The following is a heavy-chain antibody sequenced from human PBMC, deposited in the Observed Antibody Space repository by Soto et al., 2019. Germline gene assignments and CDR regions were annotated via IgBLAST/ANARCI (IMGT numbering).Heavy chain of an antibody. CDR2: MNPNSGNT. J-gene: IGHJ4*02. CDR3: ASSRPRTLTFDY. CDR1: GYTFTSYD. Sequence: VSVKVSCKASGYTFTSYDINWVRQATGQGLEWMGWMNPNSGNTGYAQKFQGRVTMTRNTSISTAYMELSSLRSEDTAVYYCASSRPRTLTFDYWGQGTLVTVSS. V-gene: IGHV1-8*01.